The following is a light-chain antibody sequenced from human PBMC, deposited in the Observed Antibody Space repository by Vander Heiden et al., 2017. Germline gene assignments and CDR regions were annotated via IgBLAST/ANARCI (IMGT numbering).Light chain of an antibody. V-gene: IGKV1-39*01. CDR1: ERIDHY. Sequence: DIQMTQSPPSLSASLGDRVTTTCRASERIDHYLNWYRQKPGKGPELLIYAASNLQSWVPSRFSGSGSGTDFTLTIASLRPEDFATYYCQQSYGAPYNFGQGTKLE. CDR2: AAS. J-gene: IGKJ2*01. CDR3: QQSYGAPYN.